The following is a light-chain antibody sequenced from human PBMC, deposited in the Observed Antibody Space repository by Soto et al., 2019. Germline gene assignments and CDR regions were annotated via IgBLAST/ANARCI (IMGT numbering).Light chain of an antibody. CDR2: DVS. CDR1: SSDVGGYNY. V-gene: IGLV2-14*01. J-gene: IGLJ1*01. CDR3: SSYTSSSAPDNV. Sequence: QSALTQPASVSGSPGQSITISCTGTSSDVGGYNYVSWYQQHPGKAPKLMIYDVSNRPSGVSNRFSGSKSGNTASLTISGHQAEDEADYYCSSYTSSSAPDNVFGTGTKLTVL.